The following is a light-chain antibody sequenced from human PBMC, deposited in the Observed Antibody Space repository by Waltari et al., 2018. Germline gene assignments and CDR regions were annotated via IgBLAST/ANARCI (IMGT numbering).Light chain of an antibody. J-gene: IGLJ2*01. V-gene: IGLV3-21*04. Sequence: SYVLTQPPSVSVAPGKTAKITCGGNDIGTKSVHWYSQKPGQAPVLVIYYDSDRPSGIPERFSGSNSGNTAALFITSVEAGDEADYYCQVWDRTADQVIFGGGTKLNVL. CDR2: YDS. CDR3: QVWDRTADQVI. CDR1: DIGTKS.